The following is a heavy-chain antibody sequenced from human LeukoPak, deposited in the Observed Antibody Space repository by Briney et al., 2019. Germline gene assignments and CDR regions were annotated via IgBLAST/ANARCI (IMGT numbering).Heavy chain of an antibody. CDR2: ITYDGTNK. V-gene: IGHV3-30-3*01. D-gene: IGHD3-22*01. Sequence: GGSLRLSCAASGFTFSNCAMHWVRQAPGKGLEWVAVITYDGTNKYYADSVKGRFTISRDNSKNTMYLQMNSLRAEDTAMYYCARAPMSYDSSGFGGAFDIWGQGTMVTVSS. CDR3: ARAPMSYDSSGFGGAFDI. J-gene: IGHJ3*02. CDR1: GFTFSNCA.